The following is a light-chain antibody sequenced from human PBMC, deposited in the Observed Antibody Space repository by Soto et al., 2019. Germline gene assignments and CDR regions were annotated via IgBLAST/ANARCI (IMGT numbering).Light chain of an antibody. CDR3: QQYYSFPLT. Sequence: DIQMTQSTSTLSASVGDRVTITCRASQSISSWLAWYQQKPGKAPELLIYAASTLQSGVPSRFSGSGSGTDFTLSISCLQSEDFATYYCQQYYSFPLTFGPGTKVDIK. CDR1: QSISSW. V-gene: IGKV1-5*01. J-gene: IGKJ3*01. CDR2: AAS.